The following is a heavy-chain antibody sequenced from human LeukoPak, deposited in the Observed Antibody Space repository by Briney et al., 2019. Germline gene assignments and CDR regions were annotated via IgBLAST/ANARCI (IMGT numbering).Heavy chain of an antibody. J-gene: IGHJ6*03. CDR2: INHSGST. Sequence: SETLSLTCAVYGGSFSGYYWSWIRQPPGNGLEWIGEINHSGSTNENPSLKSRVTISVDTSKNQFSLKLSSVTAADTAVYYCARERVGDYYHFWRGLSHYYYYYMDVWGKGTTVTVSS. CDR3: ARERVGDYYHFWRGLSHYYYYYMDV. D-gene: IGHD3-3*01. CDR1: GGSFSGYY. V-gene: IGHV4-34*01.